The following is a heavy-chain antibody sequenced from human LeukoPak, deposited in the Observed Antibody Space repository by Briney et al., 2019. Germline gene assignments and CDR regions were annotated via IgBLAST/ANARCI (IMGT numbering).Heavy chain of an antibody. CDR1: GFILSNYG. Sequence: PGGSLRLSCAASGFILSNYGMHWVRQVPGKGLEWVAFIRYDGSNKYYADSVKGRFTISRDNSKNTLFLQMNSLRVEDTAVYYCTKWVVVVPAATHFYSYYMDVWGKGTTVTVSS. CDR3: TKWVVVVPAATHFYSYYMDV. D-gene: IGHD2-2*01. V-gene: IGHV3-30*02. J-gene: IGHJ6*03. CDR2: IRYDGSNK.